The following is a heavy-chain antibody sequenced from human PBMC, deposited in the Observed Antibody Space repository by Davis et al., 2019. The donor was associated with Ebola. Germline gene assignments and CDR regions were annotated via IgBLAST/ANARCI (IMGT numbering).Heavy chain of an antibody. CDR2: IKQDGSEK. D-gene: IGHD6-19*01. Sequence: GESLKISCAASGFTFSSYWMSWVRQAPGKGLEWVANIKQDGSEKYYVDSVKGRFTISRDNAKNSLYLQMNSLRAEDTAVYYCAKGLAVAGTGWGFDYWGQGTLVTVSS. J-gene: IGHJ4*02. CDR1: GFTFSSYW. V-gene: IGHV3-7*01. CDR3: AKGLAVAGTGWGFDY.